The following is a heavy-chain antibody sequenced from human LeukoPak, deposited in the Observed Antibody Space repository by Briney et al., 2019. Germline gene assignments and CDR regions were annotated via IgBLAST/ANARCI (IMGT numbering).Heavy chain of an antibody. CDR1: GFSFNSYA. CDR2: ISYDGSNK. V-gene: IGHV3-33*05. Sequence: GGSLRLSCAASGFSFNSYAMHWVRQAPGKGLEWVAVISYDGSNKYYADSVKGRFTISRDNAKNTLYLQMNTLRVEDTAVYYCARDLMDYDVSTGLHHYYMDVWGQGTTVTVSS. D-gene: IGHD3-9*01. CDR3: ARDLMDYDVSTGLHHYYMDV. J-gene: IGHJ6*02.